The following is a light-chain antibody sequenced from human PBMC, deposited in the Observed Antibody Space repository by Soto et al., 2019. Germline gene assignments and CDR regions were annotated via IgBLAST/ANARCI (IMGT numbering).Light chain of an antibody. CDR2: GNS. V-gene: IGLV1-40*01. J-gene: IGLJ1*01. Sequence: QLVLTQPPSVSGAPGQRVTISCTGSSSNIGAHYDVHWYQQLPGTAPKLLIYGNSNRPSGVPDRFSGSKSGTSASLAITGLQAEYEADYYCQSYDNSLSVYVFGTRTKLTVL. CDR3: QSYDNSLSVYV. CDR1: SSNIGAHYD.